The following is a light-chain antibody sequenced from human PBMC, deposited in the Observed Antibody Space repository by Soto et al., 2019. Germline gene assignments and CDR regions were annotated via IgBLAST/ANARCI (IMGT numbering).Light chain of an antibody. J-gene: IGKJ1*01. V-gene: IGKV3-20*01. CDR1: QSISSSY. CDR3: QQYGSSPWT. Sequence: EIVLTQSPGTLSLSPGERATLSCRSSQSISSSYLAWYQQKPGQAPRLLIYGASSRATGIPVRFSGSGPGTDFTLTISRLEPEDFAVYYCQQYGSSPWTFGQGTKVEIK. CDR2: GAS.